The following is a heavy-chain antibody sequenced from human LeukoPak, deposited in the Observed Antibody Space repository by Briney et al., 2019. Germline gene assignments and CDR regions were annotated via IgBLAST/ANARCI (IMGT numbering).Heavy chain of an antibody. CDR3: ARTLVVVMYYGMDV. V-gene: IGHV3-30*02. Sequence: GGSLRLSCAASGFTFSSYGMHWVRQAPGKGLEWVAFIRYDGNNKYYADSVTGRFTISRDNSKNTLYLQMNSLRAEDTAVYYCARTLVVVMYYGMDVWGQGTTVTVSS. CDR2: IRYDGNNK. CDR1: GFTFSSYG. J-gene: IGHJ6*02. D-gene: IGHD3-22*01.